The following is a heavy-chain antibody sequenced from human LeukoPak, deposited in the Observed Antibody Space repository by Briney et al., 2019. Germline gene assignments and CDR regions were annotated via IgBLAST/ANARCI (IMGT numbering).Heavy chain of an antibody. CDR1: GAAISSGTYY. V-gene: IGHV4-61*02. CDR2: IYASGTT. Sequence: PSETLSLTCTVSGAAISSGTYYWSWIRQPAGKGLEWIGRIYASGTTNYNPSLKSRVTISVDRSKDQFSLKLSSVTAPDTAVYYCARDLYYYDSSGYKRGAFDVWGQGTMVTVSS. J-gene: IGHJ3*01. CDR3: ARDLYYYDSSGYKRGAFDV. D-gene: IGHD3-22*01.